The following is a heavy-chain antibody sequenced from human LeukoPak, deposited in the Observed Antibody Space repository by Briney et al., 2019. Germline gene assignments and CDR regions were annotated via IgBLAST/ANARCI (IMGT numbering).Heavy chain of an antibody. CDR3: GRAITIFDYYYMDV. V-gene: IGHV1-8*01. CDR1: GDTFTTYD. J-gene: IGHJ6*03. Sequence: GASVKGSWKASGDTFTTYDINWVRQAPGQGLEWMGWMNPKIGNTVYAQKFQGRVIMTRDTSKSTAYMELSSLRSEDTAVYYCGRAITIFDYYYMDVWGKGSTVTVSS. D-gene: IGHD3-3*01. CDR2: MNPKIGNT.